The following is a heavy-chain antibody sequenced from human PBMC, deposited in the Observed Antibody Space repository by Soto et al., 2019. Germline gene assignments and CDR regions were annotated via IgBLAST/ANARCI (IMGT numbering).Heavy chain of an antibody. V-gene: IGHV4-59*01. CDR2: IYYIGNT. CDR1: GGSISSYY. D-gene: IGHD5-12*01. Sequence: SETLSLTCTVSGGSISSYYWSWIRQPPGKGLEWIGYIYYIGNTNYNPSLKSRVTISVDTSKNQFSLKLSSVTAADTAVYFCARARSEMATISGYYYFYGLDVWGQGTTVTVS. J-gene: IGHJ6*02. CDR3: ARARSEMATISGYYYFYGLDV.